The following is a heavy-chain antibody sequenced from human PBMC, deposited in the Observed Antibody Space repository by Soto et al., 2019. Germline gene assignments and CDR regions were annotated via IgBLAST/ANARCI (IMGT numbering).Heavy chain of an antibody. D-gene: IGHD2-2*01. CDR2: INAGNGNT. V-gene: IGHV1-3*01. CDR1: GYTFTSYA. CDR3: ARDGSGCSSTSCYDRSGGYYYYMDV. J-gene: IGHJ6*03. Sequence: ASVKVSCKASGYTFTSYAMHWVRQAPGQRLEWMGWINAGNGNTKYSQKFQGRVTITRDTSATTAYMELSSLRSEDTAVYYCARDGSGCSSTSCYDRSGGYYYYMDVWGKGTTVTVSS.